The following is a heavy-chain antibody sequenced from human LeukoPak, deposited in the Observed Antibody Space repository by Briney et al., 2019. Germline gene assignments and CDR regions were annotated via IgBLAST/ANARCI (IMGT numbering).Heavy chain of an antibody. CDR3: AREARWYPGRRYEGAEYFQH. J-gene: IGHJ1*01. CDR2: IYNSGST. CDR1: GGSISNYF. V-gene: IGHV4-4*07. D-gene: IGHD4-23*01. Sequence: SETLSLTCTVSGGSISNYFWSWIRQPAGKGLEWIGRIYNSGSTNYNPSLKSRVTMSVDTSKNQFYLKLTYVTAADTAVYYCAREARWYPGRRYEGAEYFQHWGQGTLVTVSS.